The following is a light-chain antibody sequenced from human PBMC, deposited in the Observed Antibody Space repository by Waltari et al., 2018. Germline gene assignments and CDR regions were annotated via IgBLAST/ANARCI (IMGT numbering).Light chain of an antibody. CDR2: DVS. V-gene: IGLV2-14*01. CDR1: SSDIGAYNS. Sequence: QSALTQPASVSGSPGQSITISCTGTSSDIGAYNSVSWYQKNPGKAPKVMIYDVSNRPPGVSSRFSGSKSGNTASLTISGLQAEDEADYYCSSYTSSSTYVFGSGTMVTVL. J-gene: IGLJ1*01. CDR3: SSYTSSSTYV.